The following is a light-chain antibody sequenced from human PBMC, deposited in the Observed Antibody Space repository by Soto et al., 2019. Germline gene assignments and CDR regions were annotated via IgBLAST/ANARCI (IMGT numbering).Light chain of an antibody. J-gene: IGKJ2*01. Sequence: DIQMTQSPSSLSASVGDRVTITCRASQSISSYLNWYQQKPGKAPKLLIYGAFSLQSGVPSRFSGSGSGTDFTLTISSLQPEDFATYYCEQSHSTPYTFGQGTKLEIK. V-gene: IGKV1-39*01. CDR1: QSISSY. CDR3: EQSHSTPYT. CDR2: GAF.